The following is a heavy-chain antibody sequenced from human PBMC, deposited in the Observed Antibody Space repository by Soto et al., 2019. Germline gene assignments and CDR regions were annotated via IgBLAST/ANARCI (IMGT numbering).Heavy chain of an antibody. CDR3: ARGVGSSPPQY. CDR2: IYASGSP. V-gene: IGHV4-59*02. CDR1: GGSVSVYY. J-gene: IGHJ4*02. D-gene: IGHD1-26*01. Sequence: SGCLALPXTISGGSVSVYYWSWIRQSTGQGLEWIGYIYASGSPYYNPSLRSRVTISADTSKNQISLKLTSPTAADTAVYYCARGVGSSPPQYWGRGTLVTVSS.